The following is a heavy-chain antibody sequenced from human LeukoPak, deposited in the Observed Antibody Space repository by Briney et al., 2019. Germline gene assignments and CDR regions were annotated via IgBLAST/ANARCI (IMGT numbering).Heavy chain of an antibody. D-gene: IGHD3-10*01. CDR1: GYTFTSYY. CDR2: INPSGGST. V-gene: IGHV1-46*01. Sequence: ASVKASCKASGYTFTSYYMHWVRQAPGQGLEWMGIINPSGGSTSYAQKFQGRVTMTRDTSTSTVYMELSSLRSEDTAVYYCARGLDYYGSGSYPYYFDYWGQGTLVTVSS. J-gene: IGHJ4*02. CDR3: ARGLDYYGSGSYPYYFDY.